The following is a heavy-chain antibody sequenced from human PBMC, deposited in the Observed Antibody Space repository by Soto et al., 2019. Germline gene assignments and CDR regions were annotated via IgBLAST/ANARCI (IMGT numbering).Heavy chain of an antibody. CDR1: GVTFDDYA. J-gene: IGHJ4*02. CDR2: IGWNSGSI. Sequence: SLRLSCAASGVTFDDYAMHWVRQAPGKGLEWVSGIGWNSGSIGYADSVKGRFTISRDNAKNSLYLPMNSLRAADTALSYCAKDWSDEHVAGSYIDYWGQGTLVTVSS. CDR3: AKDWSDEHVAGSYIDY. D-gene: IGHD6-19*01. V-gene: IGHV3-9*01.